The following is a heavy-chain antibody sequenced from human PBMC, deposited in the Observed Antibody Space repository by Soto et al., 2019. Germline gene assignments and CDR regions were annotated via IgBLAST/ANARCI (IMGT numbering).Heavy chain of an antibody. CDR1: GYTFTSYA. Sequence: ASVKVSCKASGYTFTSYAMHWVRQAPGQRLEWMGRIIPILGIANYAQKFQGRVTITADKSTSTAYMELSSLRSEDTAVYYCARAMYVTTRFDYWGQGTLVTVSS. CDR2: IIPILGIA. V-gene: IGHV1-69*04. CDR3: ARAMYVTTRFDY. D-gene: IGHD1-1*01. J-gene: IGHJ4*02.